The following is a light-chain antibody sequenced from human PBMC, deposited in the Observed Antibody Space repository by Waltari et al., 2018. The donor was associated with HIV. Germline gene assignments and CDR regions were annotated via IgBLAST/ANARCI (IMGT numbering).Light chain of an antibody. CDR3: MIWPSNAPVV. Sequence: QPVLTQPPSSSASPGESARLTRPLPSDIQISSYNLSWSQQTPGSPPRHPLYYYSDSDKGQGSGVPSRFSGSKDASANTGILLISGLQSEDEADYYCMIWPSNAPVVFGGGTKLTVL. CDR1: SDIQISSYN. J-gene: IGLJ2*01. V-gene: IGLV5-37*01. CDR2: YYSDSDK.